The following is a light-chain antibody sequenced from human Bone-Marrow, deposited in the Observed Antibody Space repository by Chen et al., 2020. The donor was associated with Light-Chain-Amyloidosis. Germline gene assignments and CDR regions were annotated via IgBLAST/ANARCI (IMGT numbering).Light chain of an antibody. Sequence: SYELTQPPSVSVSPGQTARITCSGDDLPTKYAYWYQQKPGQAPVVVIHRDTERPSGISDRFSGASSGTTATLTISGVQAEDEADYHCQSADSSGTYEVIFGGGTKLTVL. CDR2: RDT. J-gene: IGLJ2*01. V-gene: IGLV3-25*03. CDR3: QSADSSGTYEVI. CDR1: DLPTKY.